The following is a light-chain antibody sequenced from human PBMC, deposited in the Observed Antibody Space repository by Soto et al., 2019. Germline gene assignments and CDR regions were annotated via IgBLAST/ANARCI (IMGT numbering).Light chain of an antibody. J-gene: IGKJ1*01. CDR1: QSVSSN. CDR3: QQYNNWPWT. CDR2: GAS. V-gene: IGKV3D-15*01. Sequence: EIVMTQSPATVSVSPGEGANLXXRASQSVSSNLAWYQQKPGQPPRLXIYGASTRATGIPARFSGSGSGTEFTLTISSLLSEDFAVYYCQQYNNWPWTFGQGTKVDIK.